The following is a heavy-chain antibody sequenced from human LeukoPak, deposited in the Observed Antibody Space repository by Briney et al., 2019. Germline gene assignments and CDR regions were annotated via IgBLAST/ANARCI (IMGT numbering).Heavy chain of an antibody. CDR2: INPNSGGT. CDR3: ARDERYDSSGYPFDY. CDR1: GYTFTGYY. V-gene: IGHV1-2*02. J-gene: IGHJ4*02. D-gene: IGHD3-22*01. Sequence: EASVTVSCKASGYTFTGYYLHWVRQAPGQGLEWMGWINPNSGGTNYAQKFQGRGTMTRDTSITTAYMELSRLGSDDTAVYYCARDERYDSSGYPFDYWGQGTLVTVS.